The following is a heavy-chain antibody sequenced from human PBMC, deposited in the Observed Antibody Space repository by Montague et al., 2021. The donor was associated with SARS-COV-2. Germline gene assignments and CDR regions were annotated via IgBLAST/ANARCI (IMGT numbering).Heavy chain of an antibody. CDR1: GFSRNTSGMC. CDR3: ARSYGDYRDNYFDY. CDR2: IDWDEDQ. V-gene: IGHV2-70*01. D-gene: IGHD4-17*01. Sequence: VKPTQTLTLTCTFSGFSRNTSGMCVSWIRQPPGKALEWLALIDWDEDQYYSTSLKTRLTISKDTSKNQVVLTMTNMDPIDTATYYCARSYGDYRDNYFDYWGQGTLVTVSS. J-gene: IGHJ4*02.